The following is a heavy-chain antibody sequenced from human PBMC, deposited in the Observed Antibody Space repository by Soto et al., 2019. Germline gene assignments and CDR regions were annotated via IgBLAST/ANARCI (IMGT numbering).Heavy chain of an antibody. CDR1: GGSISSYY. V-gene: IGHV4-59*08. CDR3: ARRLGYCSGGSCLKTPRGYYYYYMDV. CDR2: IYYSGST. D-gene: IGHD2-15*01. Sequence: SETLSLTCTVSGGSISSYYWSWIRQPPGKGLEWIGYIYYSGSTNYNPSLKSRVTISVDTSKNQFSLKLSPVTAADTAVYYCARRLGYCSGGSCLKTPRGYYYYYMDVWGKGTTVTVSS. J-gene: IGHJ6*03.